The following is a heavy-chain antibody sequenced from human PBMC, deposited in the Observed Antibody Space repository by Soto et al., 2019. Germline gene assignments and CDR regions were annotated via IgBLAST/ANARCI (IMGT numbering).Heavy chain of an antibody. Sequence: QVQLVQSGAEVKKPGSSVKVSCKASGGTFSSYAISWVRQAPGQGLEWMGGIIPIFGTANYAQKFQGRVTITADESTSTAYMELSSLRSEDTAVYYCARFIAVAGLTYYYYGMDVWGQGTTVTVSS. CDR2: IIPIFGTA. V-gene: IGHV1-69*01. CDR3: ARFIAVAGLTYYYYGMDV. CDR1: GGTFSSYA. J-gene: IGHJ6*02. D-gene: IGHD6-19*01.